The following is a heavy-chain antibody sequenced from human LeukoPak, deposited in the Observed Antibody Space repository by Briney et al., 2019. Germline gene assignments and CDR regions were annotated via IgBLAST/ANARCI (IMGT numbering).Heavy chain of an antibody. V-gene: IGHV3-23*01. J-gene: IGHJ6*02. CDR3: AKCPRNYYYGMDV. CDR2: ISGAGGST. Sequence: GGSLGLSCAASGFTFSNYAITWVRQAPGKGLEWVSGISGAGGSTYYTDSVKGRFTISRDNSKNTLYLQMNSLRAEDTAVYYCAKCPRNYYYGMDVWGQGTTVTVSS. CDR1: GFTFSNYA.